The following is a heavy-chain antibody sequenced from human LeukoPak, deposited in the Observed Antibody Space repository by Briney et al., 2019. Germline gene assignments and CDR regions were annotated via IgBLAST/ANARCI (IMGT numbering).Heavy chain of an antibody. Sequence: ASVKVSCKGSGYSLSELSIHWVRQAPGKGLEWMGGFDPEDDEPIYARSLQGRVTMTEDTSTDTAYMELSGLTSDDAAVYYCATDVTGAAPYDFWGQGTLVTVS. J-gene: IGHJ4*02. V-gene: IGHV1-24*01. CDR1: GYSLSELS. CDR3: ATDVTGAAPYDF. D-gene: IGHD2-21*02. CDR2: FDPEDDEP.